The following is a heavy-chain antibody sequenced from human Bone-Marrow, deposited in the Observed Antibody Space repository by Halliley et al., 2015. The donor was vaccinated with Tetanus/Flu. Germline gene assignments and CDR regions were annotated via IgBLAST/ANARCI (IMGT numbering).Heavy chain of an antibody. D-gene: IGHD2-2*01. CDR2: MSYDGSDE. J-gene: IGHJ3*02. Sequence: SLRLSCEASGFTFRMYDMHWVRQAPGKGLQWVAGMSYDGSDEYYLDSVKGRFSISRDISKNTLVLQMNSLRTDDTAVYYCAKAKSRYCSRTNCPSYVFDMWGQGTTVSVSS. V-gene: IGHV3-30*18. CDR1: GFTFRMYD. CDR3: AKAKSRYCSRTNCPSYVFDM.